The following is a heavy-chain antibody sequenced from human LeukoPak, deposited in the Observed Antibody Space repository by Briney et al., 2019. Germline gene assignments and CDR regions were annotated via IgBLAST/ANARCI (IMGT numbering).Heavy chain of an antibody. CDR2: INHSGST. J-gene: IGHJ4*02. Sequence: PSETLSLTCAVYGGSFSGYYWSWIRQPPGKGLEWIGEINHSGSTNYNPSLKSRVTISVDTSKNQFSLKLSSVTAADTAVYYCAGRGYSGYDSGYWGQGTLVTVSS. V-gene: IGHV4-34*01. CDR3: AGRGYSGYDSGY. D-gene: IGHD5-12*01. CDR1: GGSFSGYY.